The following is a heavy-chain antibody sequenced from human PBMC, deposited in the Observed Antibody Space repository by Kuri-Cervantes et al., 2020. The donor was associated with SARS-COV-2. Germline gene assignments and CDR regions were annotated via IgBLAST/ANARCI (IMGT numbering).Heavy chain of an antibody. D-gene: IGHD2-2*01. CDR2: IKQDGSEA. CDR1: GFSFSSYW. J-gene: IGHJ6*03. Sequence: GESLKISCAASGFSFSSYWMTWVRQAPGKGLEWVANIKQDGSEAYYVDSVKGRFTISRDNAKNSLYLQMNSLRTEDTAVYYCARVLPYCSSPSCYTDYYYYYMDVWGKGTTVTVSS. CDR3: ARVLPYCSSPSCYTDYYYYYMDV. V-gene: IGHV3-7*01.